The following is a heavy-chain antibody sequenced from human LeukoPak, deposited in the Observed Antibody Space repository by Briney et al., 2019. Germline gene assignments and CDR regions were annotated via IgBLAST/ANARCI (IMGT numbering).Heavy chain of an antibody. V-gene: IGHV4-34*01. D-gene: IGHD2-8*01. CDR2: INHSGST. CDR1: GGSSSGYY. CDR3: ARAGALTVNALDY. Sequence: PSETLSLTCAVYGGSSSGYYWSWIRQPPGKGLEWIGEINHSGSTNYNPSLKSRVTISVDTSKNQFSLKLSSVTAADTAVYYCARAGALTVNALDYWGQGTLVTVSS. J-gene: IGHJ4*02.